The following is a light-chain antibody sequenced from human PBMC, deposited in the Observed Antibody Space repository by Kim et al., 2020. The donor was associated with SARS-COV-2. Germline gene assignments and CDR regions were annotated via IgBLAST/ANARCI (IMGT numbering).Light chain of an antibody. V-gene: IGKV3-11*01. CDR1: GRVSYY. Sequence: LSPGESATLSCRASGRVSYYLAWYQQKPGQAPRLLTYDASKRATGIPARFSGSGSGTDFTLTISSLEPEDVAVYYCQQRRNWPLTFGGGTKVEIK. J-gene: IGKJ4*01. CDR3: QQRRNWPLT. CDR2: DAS.